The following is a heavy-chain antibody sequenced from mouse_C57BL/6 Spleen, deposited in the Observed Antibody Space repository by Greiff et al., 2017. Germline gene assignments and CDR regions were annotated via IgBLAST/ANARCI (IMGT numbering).Heavy chain of an antibody. CDR3: ARGGKGGYFDV. CDR2: INPGSGGT. Sequence: VQLQQSGAELVRPGTSVKVSCKASGYAFTNYLIEWVKQRPGQGLEWIGVINPGSGGTNYNEKFKGKATLTADKSSSTAYMQLSSLTSEDSAVYFCARGGKGGYFDVWGTGTTVTVSS. D-gene: IGHD1-3*01. V-gene: IGHV1-54*01. CDR1: GYAFTNYL. J-gene: IGHJ1*03.